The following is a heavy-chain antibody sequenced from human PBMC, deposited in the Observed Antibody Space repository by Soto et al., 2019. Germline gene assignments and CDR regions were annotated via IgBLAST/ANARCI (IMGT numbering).Heavy chain of an antibody. CDR2: IYPGDSDT. CDR1: GYSFTSYW. Sequence: GESLKISCKGSGYSFTSYWIGWVRQMPGKGLEWMGIIYPGDSDTRYSPSFQGQVTISADKSISTAYLQWSSLKASDTAMYYCARIAALGGDHYYGMDVWGQGTTGTGSS. V-gene: IGHV5-51*01. D-gene: IGHD6-6*01. J-gene: IGHJ6*02. CDR3: ARIAALGGDHYYGMDV.